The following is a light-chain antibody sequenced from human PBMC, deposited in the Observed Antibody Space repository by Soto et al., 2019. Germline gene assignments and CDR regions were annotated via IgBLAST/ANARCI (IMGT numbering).Light chain of an antibody. CDR1: QSVGSS. V-gene: IGKV3-15*01. CDR3: QQYNSSPIT. CDR2: GSS. J-gene: IGKJ5*01. Sequence: EIVMTQSPATLSVSPGERATLSCRASQSVGSSLAWYQQKPGQAPGLLIYGSSTRATGIPARFSGSGYGTEFTLTISSLEPEDFAVYYCQQYNSSPITFGQGTRLEI.